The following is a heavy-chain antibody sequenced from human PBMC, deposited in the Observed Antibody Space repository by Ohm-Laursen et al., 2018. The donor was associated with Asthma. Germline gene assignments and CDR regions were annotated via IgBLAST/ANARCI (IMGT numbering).Heavy chain of an antibody. CDR3: AKDVRSSSGY. D-gene: IGHD6-19*01. V-gene: IGHV3-21*04. Sequence: SLRLSCAASGFTFSSYGIHWVRQVPGKGLEWVASISTASTFIYYADSVRGRFTTSRDNAKNSVYLQMNSLRAEDTAVYYCAKDVRSSSGYWGQGTLVTVSS. CDR2: ISTASTFI. CDR1: GFTFSSYG. J-gene: IGHJ4*02.